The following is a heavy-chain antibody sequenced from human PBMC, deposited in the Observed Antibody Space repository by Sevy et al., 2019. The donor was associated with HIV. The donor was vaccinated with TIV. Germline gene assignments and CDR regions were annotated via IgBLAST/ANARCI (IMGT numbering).Heavy chain of an antibody. Sequence: GESLKISCKGSGYSFTSYWIGWVHQMPGKGLEWMGIIYPGDSDTRYSPSFQGQVTISADKSISTAYLQWSSRKASDTAMYYCATRRGDSDYYGSGSYYSPWGQGTLVTVS. CDR2: IYPGDSDT. CDR1: GYSFTSYW. D-gene: IGHD3-10*01. CDR3: ATRRGDSDYYGSGSYYSP. J-gene: IGHJ5*02. V-gene: IGHV5-51*07.